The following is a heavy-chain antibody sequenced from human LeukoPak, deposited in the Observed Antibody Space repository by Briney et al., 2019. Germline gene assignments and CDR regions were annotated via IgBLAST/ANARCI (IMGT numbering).Heavy chain of an antibody. D-gene: IGHD3-10*01. Sequence: GGTLRLSCAASGFTFSSYGMSWVRQAPGKGLEWVSAISCSGGSTYYADSVKGRFTISRDNSKNTLYLQMNSLRAEDTAVYYCAKDLLKTSYGSGSFDPWGQGTLVPVSS. V-gene: IGHV3-23*01. CDR3: AKDLLKTSYGSGSFDP. CDR2: ISCSGGST. CDR1: GFTFSSYG. J-gene: IGHJ5*02.